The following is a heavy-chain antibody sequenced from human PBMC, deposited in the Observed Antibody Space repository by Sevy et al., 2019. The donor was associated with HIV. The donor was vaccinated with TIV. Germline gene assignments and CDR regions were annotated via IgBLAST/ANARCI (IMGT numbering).Heavy chain of an antibody. CDR2: TSYDGSQK. D-gene: IGHD2-21*02. Sequence: GGSLRLSCAASAFTLTTFSIHWVRRAPGKGLEWLAVTSYDGSQKHYADSVRGRFTISSDTSRNTMYLQMNSLKVDDTAVYYCARSPPVGIVAVTAVEYYFDLWGQGTQVTVSS. J-gene: IGHJ4*02. CDR3: ARSPPVGIVAVTAVEYYFDL. V-gene: IGHV3-30*08. CDR1: AFTLTTFS.